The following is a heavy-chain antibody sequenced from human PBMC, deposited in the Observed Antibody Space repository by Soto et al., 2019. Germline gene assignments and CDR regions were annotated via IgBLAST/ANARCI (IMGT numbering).Heavy chain of an antibody. CDR2: IYYSGST. CDR3: ARHREDGSDYYYYMDV. Sequence: QLQLQESGPGLVKPSETLSLTCTVSGGSISSSSYYWGWIRQPPGKGLEWIGSIYYSGSTYYNPSLKSRVTISVDTSKNQFSLKLSSVTAADTAVYYCARHREDGSDYYYYMDVWGKGTTVTVSS. CDR1: GGSISSSSYY. V-gene: IGHV4-39*01. J-gene: IGHJ6*03. D-gene: IGHD1-26*01.